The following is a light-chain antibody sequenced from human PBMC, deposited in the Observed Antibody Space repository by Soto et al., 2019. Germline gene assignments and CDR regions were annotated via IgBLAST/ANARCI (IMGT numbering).Light chain of an antibody. V-gene: IGKV3-20*01. CDR2: GAS. J-gene: IGKJ1*01. Sequence: EIVLTQSPGTLSLSPEERATLSCRASQSVSSSYLAWYQQKPGQAPRLLIYGASSRATGIPDRFSGSGSGTDFTLTISRLEPEDFAVYYCQHYGSSLWTFGQGTKVDIK. CDR3: QHYGSSLWT. CDR1: QSVSSSY.